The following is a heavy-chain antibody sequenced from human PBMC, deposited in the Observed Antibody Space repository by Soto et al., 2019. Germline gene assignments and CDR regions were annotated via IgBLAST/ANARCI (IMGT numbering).Heavy chain of an antibody. Sequence: PSETLSLTCAVSGGSISSSNWWSWVRQPPGKGLEWIGEIDHSGSTNYNPSLKSRVTMSVDKSKNEFSLKLSFVTAADTAVYHCARSDWYYDRSGYLDYWGQGTLVTVSS. V-gene: IGHV4-4*02. J-gene: IGHJ4*02. CDR2: IDHSGST. CDR1: GGSISSSNW. CDR3: ARSDWYYDRSGYLDY. D-gene: IGHD3-22*01.